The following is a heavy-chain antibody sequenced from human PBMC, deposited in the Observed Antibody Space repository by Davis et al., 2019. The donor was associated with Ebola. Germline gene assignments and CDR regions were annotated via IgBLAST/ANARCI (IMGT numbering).Heavy chain of an antibody. Sequence: GGSLRLSCAASGFTFSSYGMHWVRQAPGKGLEWVAVIWYDGSNKYYADSVKGRFTISRDNAKNSLYLQMNSLRAEDTAVYYCARAITIFGVVTYWYSDYWGQGTLVTVSS. V-gene: IGHV3-33*08. D-gene: IGHD3-3*01. CDR3: ARAITIFGVVTYWYSDY. CDR2: IWYDGSNK. J-gene: IGHJ4*02. CDR1: GFTFSSYG.